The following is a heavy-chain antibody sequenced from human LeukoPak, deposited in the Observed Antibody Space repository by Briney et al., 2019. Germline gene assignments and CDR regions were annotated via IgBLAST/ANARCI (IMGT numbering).Heavy chain of an antibody. V-gene: IGHV4-4*07. CDR1: GGSISSYY. CDR3: ATTYYDILTGWNYFDY. Sequence: SETLSLTCTVSGGSISSYYWSWIRQPAGKGLEWIGRIYTSGSTNYNPSLKSRVTMSVDTSKNQFSLKLSSVTAADTAVYYCATTYYDILTGWNYFDYWGQGTLVTVSS. J-gene: IGHJ4*02. D-gene: IGHD3-9*01. CDR2: IYTSGST.